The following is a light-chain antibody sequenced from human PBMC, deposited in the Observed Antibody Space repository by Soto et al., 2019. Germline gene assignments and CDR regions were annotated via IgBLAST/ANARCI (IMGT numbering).Light chain of an antibody. CDR1: SSDVGGYNY. CDR2: DVS. Sequence: QSVLTQPASVSGSPGQSITISCTGTSSDVGGYNYVSWYQQHPGKAPKLMIYDVSNRPSGVSNRFSGSKSGNTASLTISGLQAEDEADYYCSSYTSSRTLYVFGTGT. V-gene: IGLV2-14*01. CDR3: SSYTSSRTLYV. J-gene: IGLJ1*01.